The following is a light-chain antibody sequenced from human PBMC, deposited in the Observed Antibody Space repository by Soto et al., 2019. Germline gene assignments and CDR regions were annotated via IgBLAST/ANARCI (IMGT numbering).Light chain of an antibody. Sequence: DIQMPHSQSSLSASVGDRVTITCRASQGISNFLAWYQQKPGKVPKLLIYAASKLQSGVPSRFSGSGSGTDFTLTISRLQSEDVATYYCQKYNSDPWTFGQGTKVDIK. CDR1: QGISNF. CDR2: AAS. CDR3: QKYNSDPWT. V-gene: IGKV1-27*01. J-gene: IGKJ1*01.